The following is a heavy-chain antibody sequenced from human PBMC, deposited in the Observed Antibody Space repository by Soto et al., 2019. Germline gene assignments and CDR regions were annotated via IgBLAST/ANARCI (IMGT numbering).Heavy chain of an antibody. J-gene: IGHJ5*02. CDR3: ARDARRYCSSTSCHPRWFDP. CDR1: GFTFSSYS. CDR2: ISSSSSYI. D-gene: IGHD2-2*01. V-gene: IGHV3-21*01. Sequence: PGGSLRLSCAASGFTFSSYSMNWVRRAPGKGLEWVSSISSSSSYIYYADSVKGRFTISRDNAKNSLYLQMNSLRAEDTAVYYCARDARRYCSSTSCHPRWFDPWGQGTLVTSPQ.